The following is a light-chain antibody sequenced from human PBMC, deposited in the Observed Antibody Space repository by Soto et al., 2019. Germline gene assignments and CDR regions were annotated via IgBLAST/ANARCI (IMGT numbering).Light chain of an antibody. CDR1: SSDVGGQNY. Sequence: QSSLTQPPSASGSPGQSVAISCTGTSSDVGGQNYVSWYQQHPGKAPKLIIYAVTERPSGVPDRFSGSKSGNTASLTVSGLQTEDEAVYYCSSHAGNNNYVFGTGTKVTGL. V-gene: IGLV2-8*01. CDR2: AVT. CDR3: SSHAGNNNYV. J-gene: IGLJ1*01.